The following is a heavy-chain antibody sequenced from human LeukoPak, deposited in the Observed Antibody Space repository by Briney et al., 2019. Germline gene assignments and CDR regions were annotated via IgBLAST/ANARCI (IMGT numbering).Heavy chain of an antibody. D-gene: IGHD1-26*01. CDR2: ISAYNGNT. V-gene: IGHV1-18*01. CDR3: ARDDSGATGAFDI. J-gene: IGHJ3*02. CDR1: GGTFSSYA. Sequence: GASVKVSCKASGGTFSSYAISWVRQAPGQGLEWMGWISAYNGNTNYAQKLQGRVTMTTDTSTSTAYMELRSLRSDDTAVYYCARDDSGATGAFDIWGQGTMVTVSS.